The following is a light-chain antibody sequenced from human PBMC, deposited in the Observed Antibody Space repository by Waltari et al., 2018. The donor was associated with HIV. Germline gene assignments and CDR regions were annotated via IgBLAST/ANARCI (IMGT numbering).Light chain of an antibody. CDR2: AAS. Sequence: DIQMTQSPSSLSASQGDRVVITSRASQTISVYLNWYQQKSGRAPKLLIYAASSLQDGVPSRFSCSGSGTDFTLTINSLQVEDFATYYCQQSYRGLTFGPGTNVDV. CDR3: QQSYRGLT. V-gene: IGKV1-39*01. CDR1: QTISVY. J-gene: IGKJ3*01.